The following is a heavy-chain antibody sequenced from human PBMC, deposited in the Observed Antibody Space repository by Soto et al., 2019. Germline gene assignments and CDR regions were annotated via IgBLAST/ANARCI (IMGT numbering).Heavy chain of an antibody. J-gene: IGHJ4*02. CDR3: ARGPGYCSSTSCYTFDY. CDR1: GGSISSGDYY. CDR2: IYYSGST. V-gene: IGHV4-30-4*01. D-gene: IGHD2-2*01. Sequence: QVQLQESGPGLVKPSQTLSLTCTVSGGSISSGDYYWSWIRQPPGKGLEWIGYIYYSGSTYYNPSLKSRVTISVDTSKNQFSLKLSSVTAADTAVYYCARGPGYCSSTSCYTFDYWGQGTLVTVSS.